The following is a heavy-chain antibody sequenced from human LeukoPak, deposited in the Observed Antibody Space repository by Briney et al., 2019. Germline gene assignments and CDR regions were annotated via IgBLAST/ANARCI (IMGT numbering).Heavy chain of an antibody. Sequence: PSGTLSLICGVSGGSISSTNWWTWIRQPPGKGLKWIGEGHLDGRTNYNPSLESRLTMSVNFSENHISLMITSVTDADTAVYYCAREGGFYRPLDYTGQGTLVTVSS. CDR2: GHLDGRT. V-gene: IGHV4-4*02. CDR3: AREGGFYRPLDY. J-gene: IGHJ4*02. D-gene: IGHD3-3*01. CDR1: GGSISSTNW.